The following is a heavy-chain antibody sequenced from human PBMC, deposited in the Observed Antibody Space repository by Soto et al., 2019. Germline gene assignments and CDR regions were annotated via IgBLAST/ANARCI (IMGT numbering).Heavy chain of an antibody. CDR1: GYTFTSYA. V-gene: IGHV1-3*01. CDR3: ARDAAILGALVYYYYYGIDV. CDR2: INAGNGNT. D-gene: IGHD1-26*01. J-gene: IGHJ6*02. Sequence: ASVKVSCKASGYTFTSYAMHWVRQAPGQRLEWMGWINAGNGNTKYSQKFQGRVTITRDTSASTAYMELSSLRSEDTAVYYCARDAAILGALVYYYYYGIDVWGQGTTVTVSS.